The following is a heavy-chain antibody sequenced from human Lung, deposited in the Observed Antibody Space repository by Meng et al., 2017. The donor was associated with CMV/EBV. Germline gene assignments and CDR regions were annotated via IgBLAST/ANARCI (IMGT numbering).Heavy chain of an antibody. Sequence: GEXXKISCAASGFTLSSYWMSWVRQAPGKGLEWVANIEEDGSEKYYVDSVKGRFTISRDNAKNSLYVQMNSLRDEDTAVYYCARAYRAIDYWGQGTLVTVSS. D-gene: IGHD1-26*01. CDR1: GFTLSSYW. V-gene: IGHV3-7*01. J-gene: IGHJ4*02. CDR3: ARAYRAIDY. CDR2: IEEDGSEK.